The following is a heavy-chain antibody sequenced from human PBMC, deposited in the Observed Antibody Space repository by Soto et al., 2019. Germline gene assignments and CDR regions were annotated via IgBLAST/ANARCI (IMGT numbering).Heavy chain of an antibody. Sequence: SDTLSLTCAVYGGSFSGYYWSWIRQPPGKGLEWIGEINHSGSTNYNPSLKSRVTISVDTSKNQFSLKLSSVTAADTAVYYCVRVKYYGSGSYYNLNWFDPWGQGTLVTVSS. J-gene: IGHJ5*02. D-gene: IGHD3-10*01. V-gene: IGHV4-34*01. CDR1: GGSFSGYY. CDR2: INHSGST. CDR3: VRVKYYGSGSYYNLNWFDP.